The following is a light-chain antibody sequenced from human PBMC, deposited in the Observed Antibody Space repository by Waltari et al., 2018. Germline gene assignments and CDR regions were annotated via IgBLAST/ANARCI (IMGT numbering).Light chain of an antibody. CDR3: QQFYSTPLT. Sequence: DIVMTQSPDSLAVSLGERAPINCKSSQSVLYSSNNKHSLAWYQQKPGQPPKFLIHWASTRESGVPDRFSGSGSGTDFTLTISSLQAEDVAVYYCQQFYSTPLTFGGGTKVEIK. J-gene: IGKJ4*01. CDR1: QSVLYSSNNKHS. CDR2: WAS. V-gene: IGKV4-1*01.